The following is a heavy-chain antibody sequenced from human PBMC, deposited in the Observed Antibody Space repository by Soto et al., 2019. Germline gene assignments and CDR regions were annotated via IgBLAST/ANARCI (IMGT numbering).Heavy chain of an antibody. CDR3: ARVLDCDYVWGGYPVNWFDS. V-gene: IGHV3-21*01. CDR2: ISSSSSYL. D-gene: IGHD3-16*02. Sequence: PGGSLRLSCAASGFTFSSYSMNWVRQAPGKGQEWVSSISSSSSYLYYADSVKGRFPISRDNAKNSLYLQMNSLRAEDTAVSYYARVLDCDYVWGGYPVNWFDSWGQGALVTVS. J-gene: IGHJ5*01. CDR1: GFTFSSYS.